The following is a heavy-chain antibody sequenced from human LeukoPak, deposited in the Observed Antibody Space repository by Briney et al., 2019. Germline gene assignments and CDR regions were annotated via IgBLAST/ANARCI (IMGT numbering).Heavy chain of an antibody. D-gene: IGHD3-9*01. V-gene: IGHV3-9*01. CDR1: GFTFDDYA. CDR3: AKDMRFDWTPYYFDY. J-gene: IGHJ4*02. Sequence: PGRSLRLSCAASGFTFDDYAMHWVRQAPGKGLEWVSGISWNSGSIGYADSVKGRFTISRDNAKNSLYLQMNSLRAEDTAVYYCAKDMRFDWTPYYFDYWGQGTLVTVSS. CDR2: ISWNSGSI.